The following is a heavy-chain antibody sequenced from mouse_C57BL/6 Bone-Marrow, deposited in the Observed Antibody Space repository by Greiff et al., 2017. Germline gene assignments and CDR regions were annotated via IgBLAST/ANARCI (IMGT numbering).Heavy chain of an antibody. CDR1: GYTFTDYY. CDR2: INPNNGGT. V-gene: IGHV1-26*01. CDR3: ARDYYGSSWYFGF. Sequence: EVQLQQSGAELVKPGASVKLSCKASGYTFTDYYMNWVKQSHGKSLEWIGDINPNNGGTSYNQKLKGKATLTVDKSSSTAYMQLRSLTSEDSAVYYCARDYYGSSWYFGFWGQGTSLTVSS. D-gene: IGHD1-1*01. J-gene: IGHJ2*03.